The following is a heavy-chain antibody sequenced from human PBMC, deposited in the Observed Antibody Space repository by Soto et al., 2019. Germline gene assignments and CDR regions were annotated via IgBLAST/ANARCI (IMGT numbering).Heavy chain of an antibody. CDR3: AKEYYYDSSGYQE. CDR2: IIPILGIA. CDR1: GGTFSSYT. D-gene: IGHD3-22*01. V-gene: IGHV1-69*08. Sequence: QVQLVQSGAEVKKPGSSVKVSCKASGGTFSSYTISWVRQAPGQGLEWMGRIIPILGIANYAQKFQGRVTXTXDXXTSTAYRELSSLRSEDTAVYYCAKEYYYDSSGYQEWGQGTLVTVSS. J-gene: IGHJ4*02.